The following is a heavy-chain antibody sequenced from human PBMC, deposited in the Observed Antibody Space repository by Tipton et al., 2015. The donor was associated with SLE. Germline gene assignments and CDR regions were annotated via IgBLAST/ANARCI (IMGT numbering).Heavy chain of an antibody. CDR2: IYYSGNT. CDR3: TRHDYDDNGYYMHYFDY. J-gene: IGHJ4*02. CDR1: NGSISRSSYY. Sequence: TLSLTCSVSNGSISRSSYYWGWIRQPPGKGLEWIASIYYSGNTYYNPSLKSRVSMSIDTSKNQVFLRLSSVTAADTAVYYCTRHDYDDNGYYMHYFDYWGQGTLVTVSS. D-gene: IGHD3-22*01. V-gene: IGHV4-39*01.